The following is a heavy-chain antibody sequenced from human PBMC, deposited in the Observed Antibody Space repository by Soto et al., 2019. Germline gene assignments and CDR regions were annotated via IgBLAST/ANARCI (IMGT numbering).Heavy chain of an antibody. D-gene: IGHD3-10*01. Sequence: GXSVKVSFKGSCYTFTSYGISWVRQAPGQGLEWMGWISAYNGNTNYAQKLQGRVTMTTDTSTSTAYMELRSLRSDDTAVYYCARDGRIRAPYYFDYWGQGTLVTVSS. CDR1: CYTFTSYG. CDR2: ISAYNGNT. J-gene: IGHJ4*02. V-gene: IGHV1-18*01. CDR3: ARDGRIRAPYYFDY.